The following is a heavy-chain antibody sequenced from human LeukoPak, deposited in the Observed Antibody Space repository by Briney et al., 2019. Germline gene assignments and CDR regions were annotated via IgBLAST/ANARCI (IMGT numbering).Heavy chain of an antibody. V-gene: IGHV3-23*01. CDR1: GFSFSTYA. D-gene: IGHD3-22*01. CDR3: AKYYYDSNGYRIDY. Sequence: SGGSLRLSCAASGFSFSTYAMSWVRQAPGKGLEWVSAISGSGDSTYYADSVQGRFTISRDNSKNTLYLHMDSLRAEDTAVYHRAKYYYDSNGYRIDYWGQGTLVTVTS. CDR2: ISGSGDST. J-gene: IGHJ4*02.